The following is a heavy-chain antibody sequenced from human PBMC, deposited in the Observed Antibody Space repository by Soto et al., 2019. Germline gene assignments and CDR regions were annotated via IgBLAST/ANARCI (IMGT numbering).Heavy chain of an antibody. CDR1: GGSISSGGYS. CDR2: IYHSGST. J-gene: IGHJ5*02. D-gene: IGHD2-2*01. CDR3: DRVPTP. Sequence: QLQLQESGSGLVKPSQTLSLTCAVSGGSISSGGYSWSCSRQPPGKGLEWIGYIYHSGSTYYNSSLKSRVTISIDRSKDQFTLKLSSVTAADTAVYYCDRVPTPGGQGTLGAVSS. V-gene: IGHV4-30-2*01.